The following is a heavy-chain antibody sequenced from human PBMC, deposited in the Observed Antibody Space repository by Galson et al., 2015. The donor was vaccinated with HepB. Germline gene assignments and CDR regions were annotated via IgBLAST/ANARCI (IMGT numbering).Heavy chain of an antibody. Sequence: SLRLSCAASGFTFSSYSMNWVRQAPGKGLEWVSYISSSSSTIYYADSVKGRFTISRDNAKNSLYLQMNSLRAEDTAVYYCARDYGYDILTGYYLGAFDIWGQGTMVTVSS. CDR2: ISSSSSTI. CDR1: GFTFSSYS. J-gene: IGHJ3*02. D-gene: IGHD3-9*01. CDR3: ARDYGYDILTGYYLGAFDI. V-gene: IGHV3-48*04.